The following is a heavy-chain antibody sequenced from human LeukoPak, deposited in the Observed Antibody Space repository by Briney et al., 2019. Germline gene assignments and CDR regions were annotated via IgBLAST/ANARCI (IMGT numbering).Heavy chain of an antibody. CDR2: ISISSNYI. D-gene: IGHD5-12*01. CDR1: GFTFSRYS. J-gene: IGHJ4*02. CDR3: ARGPSGYHNT. Sequence: GGSLRLSCAASGFTFSRYSMNWVRQAPGKGLEWVSSISISSNYIYYTDSVKGRFTISRDNAKNSLYLQMNSLRAEDTAVYYCARGPSGYHNTGGQGTLVTVSS. V-gene: IGHV3-21*01.